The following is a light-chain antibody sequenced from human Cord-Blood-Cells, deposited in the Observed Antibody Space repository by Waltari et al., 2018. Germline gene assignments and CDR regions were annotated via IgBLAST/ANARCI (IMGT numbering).Light chain of an antibody. Sequence: IQMTLSPSSVSASVGDRDTMTCLESQGISSWLAWYQQKPGKAPKLLIYAASRWQSGVPSRFSGSGSGTDFTLTISSLQPEDFATYYCQQANSFPWTFGQGTKVEIK. J-gene: IGKJ1*01. CDR2: AAS. V-gene: IGKV1D-12*01. CDR1: QGISSW. CDR3: QQANSFPWT.